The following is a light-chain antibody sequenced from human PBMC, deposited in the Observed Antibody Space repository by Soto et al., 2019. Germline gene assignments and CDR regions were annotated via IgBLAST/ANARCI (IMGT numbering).Light chain of an antibody. CDR2: GAS. CDR3: QQYGSSPPIT. CDR1: QSVSSSY. Sequence: EIVLTQSPGTLSLSPGERATLSCRASQSVSSSYLAWYQQKPGQAPWLLLYGASSRATGIPDRFSGSGSGTDFTLTISRLEPEDFAVYYCQQYGSSPPITFGQGTRLEIK. J-gene: IGKJ5*01. V-gene: IGKV3-20*01.